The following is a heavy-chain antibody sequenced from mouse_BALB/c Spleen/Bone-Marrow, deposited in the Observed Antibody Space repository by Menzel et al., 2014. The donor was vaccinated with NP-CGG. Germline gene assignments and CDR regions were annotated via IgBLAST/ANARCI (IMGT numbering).Heavy chain of an antibody. CDR2: MSGDGRYT. V-gene: IGHV5-9-2*01. CDR3: ARHAYYDQTEVSFVY. CDR1: GFSFSNYG. Sequence: EVQRVESGGGLVKSGGSLKLSCAASGFSFSNYGMSWVRQTPEKRLEWVATMSGDGRYTFYSDSVRGRFTISRDNAKYNLYLQLSSLRSADTALYYCARHAYYDQTEVSFVYWGQGTLVTVSA. D-gene: IGHD2-4*01. J-gene: IGHJ3*01.